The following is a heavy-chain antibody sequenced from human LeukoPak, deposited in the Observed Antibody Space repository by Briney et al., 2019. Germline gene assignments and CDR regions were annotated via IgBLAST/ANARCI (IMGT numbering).Heavy chain of an antibody. J-gene: IGHJ5*02. D-gene: IGHD1-26*01. Sequence: GGSLRLSCAASGFTVSSNYMSWVRQAPGKGLEWVSVIYIGGTTYYADSVKGRFTISRDNSKNTLYLQMNSLRAEDTAVYYCARDYTGNNWFDPWGQGTLVTVSS. CDR1: GFTVSSNY. CDR2: IYIGGTT. CDR3: ARDYTGNNWFDP. V-gene: IGHV3-66*01.